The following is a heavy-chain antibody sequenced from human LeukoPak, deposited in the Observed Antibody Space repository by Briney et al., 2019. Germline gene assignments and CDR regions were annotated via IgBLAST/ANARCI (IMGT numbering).Heavy chain of an antibody. J-gene: IGHJ4*02. V-gene: IGHV3-30-3*01. D-gene: IGHD4-17*01. CDR3: ARATTGTTGGY. CDR2: ISYDGSNK. CDR1: GFTFSSYA. Sequence: GGSLRLSCAASGFTFSSYAMHWVRQAPGKGLEWVAVISYDGSNKYYADSVKGRLTISRDNSKNTLYLQTNSLRAEDTAVYYCARATTGTTGGYWGQGTLVTVSS.